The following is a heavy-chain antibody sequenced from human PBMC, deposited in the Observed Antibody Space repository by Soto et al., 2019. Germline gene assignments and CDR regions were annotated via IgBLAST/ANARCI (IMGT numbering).Heavy chain of an antibody. V-gene: IGHV1-18*04. D-gene: IGHD3-22*01. CDR2: ITTYNGDT. CDR3: ARGRGYSMIPVVDDAVDV. Sequence: VASVKVSCKASGYSFTGYGINGVRQAPGRGLQWLGRITTYNGDTNYAQNFQGRVTMTTDTSTSTTYMELRSLRSDDTAVYFCARGRGYSMIPVVDDAVDVWGQGTLLTVS. J-gene: IGHJ3*01. CDR1: GYSFTGYG.